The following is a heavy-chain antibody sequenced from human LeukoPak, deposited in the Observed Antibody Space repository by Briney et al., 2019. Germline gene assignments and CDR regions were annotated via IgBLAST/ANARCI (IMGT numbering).Heavy chain of an antibody. V-gene: IGHV3-9*01. Sequence: GRSLRLSCAASGFTFDDYAMHWVRHAPGKGLEWVSGISWNSASIGYADSVKGRFTISRDNAKNSLYLQMNSLRAEDTALYYCAKEGRLAARPLDYWGQGTLVTVSS. CDR3: AKEGRLAARPLDY. D-gene: IGHD6-6*01. CDR1: GFTFDDYA. J-gene: IGHJ4*02. CDR2: ISWNSASI.